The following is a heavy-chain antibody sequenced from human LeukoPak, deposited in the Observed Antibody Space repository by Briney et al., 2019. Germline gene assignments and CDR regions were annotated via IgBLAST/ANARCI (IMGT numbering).Heavy chain of an antibody. V-gene: IGHV4-34*01. Sequence: SETLSLTCAVYGGSFSGYYWSWIRQPPGKGLEWIGKINHSGSTNYNPSLKSRVTISVDTSKNQFSLKLSSVTAADTAVYYCARGSGYCSSTSCSSPADYWGQGTLVTVSS. J-gene: IGHJ4*02. CDR1: GGSFSGYY. CDR2: INHSGST. D-gene: IGHD2-2*01. CDR3: ARGSGYCSSTSCSSPADY.